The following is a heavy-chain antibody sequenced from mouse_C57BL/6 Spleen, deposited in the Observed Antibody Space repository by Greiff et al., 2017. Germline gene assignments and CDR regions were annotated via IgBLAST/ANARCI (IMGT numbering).Heavy chain of an antibody. Sequence: QVQLQESGPGLVQPSQSLSITCTVSGFSLTSYGVHWVRQSPGKGLEWLGVIWSGGSTDYNAAFISRLSISKDNSKSQVFFKMNSLQADDTAIYYCARGDGNHYAMDYWGQGTSVTVSS. J-gene: IGHJ4*01. CDR2: IWSGGST. CDR1: GFSLTSYG. V-gene: IGHV2-2*01. CDR3: ARGDGNHYAMDY. D-gene: IGHD2-1*01.